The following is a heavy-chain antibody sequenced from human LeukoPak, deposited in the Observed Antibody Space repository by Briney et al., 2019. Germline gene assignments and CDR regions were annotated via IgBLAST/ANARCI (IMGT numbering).Heavy chain of an antibody. CDR3: AKVEGPYCSSTSCSTFDY. CDR2: IGGSGGST. CDR1: GFTFSSYA. Sequence: GGSLRLSCAASGFTFSSYAMSWVRQAPGKGLEWVSAIGGSGGSTYYADSVKGQFTISRDNSKNTLYLQMNSLRAEDTAVYYCAKVEGPYCSSTSCSTFDYWGQGTLVTVSS. J-gene: IGHJ4*02. V-gene: IGHV3-23*01. D-gene: IGHD2-2*01.